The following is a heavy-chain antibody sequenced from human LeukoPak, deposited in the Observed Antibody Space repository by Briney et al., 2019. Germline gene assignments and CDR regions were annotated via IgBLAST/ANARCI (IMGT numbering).Heavy chain of an antibody. CDR3: TTDWL. V-gene: IGHV3-15*01. CDR1: GFTFSTAW. J-gene: IGHJ4*02. Sequence: GGSLRLSCAASGFTFSTAWMTWVRQAPGKGLEWVGRIKSETYGGTTDYAAPVKGRFTISRDDSKNTLYLQMNSLKTEDTAVYYCTTDWLWGRGTPLTVSS. CDR2: IKSETYGGTT. D-gene: IGHD3-10*01.